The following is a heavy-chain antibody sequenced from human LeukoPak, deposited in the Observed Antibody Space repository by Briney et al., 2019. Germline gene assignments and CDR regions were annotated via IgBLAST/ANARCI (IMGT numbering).Heavy chain of an antibody. CDR2: INHSGST. V-gene: IGHV4-34*01. Sequence: PSETLSLTCAVYGGSSSGYYWSWIRQPPGKGLEWIGEINHSGSTNYNPSLKSRVTISVDTSKNQFSLKLSSVTAADTAVYYCARKFGTYYDILTGYNWFDPWGQGTLVTVSS. CDR1: GGSSSGYY. J-gene: IGHJ5*02. D-gene: IGHD3-9*01. CDR3: ARKFGTYYDILTGYNWFDP.